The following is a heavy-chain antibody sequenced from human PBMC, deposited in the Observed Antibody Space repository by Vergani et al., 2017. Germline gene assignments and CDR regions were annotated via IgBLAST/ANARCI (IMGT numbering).Heavy chain of an antibody. Sequence: QVQLVESGGGVVQPGRSLRLSCAASGFTFSSYGMHWVRQAPGKGLEWVAVISYDGSNKYYADSVKGRFTISRDNSKNTLYLQMNSLRAEDTAVYYCAKDRVGLPRRITMIVVVLHWGQGTLVTVSS. D-gene: IGHD3-22*01. V-gene: IGHV3-30*18. CDR2: ISYDGSNK. J-gene: IGHJ4*02. CDR3: AKDRVGLPRRITMIVVVLH. CDR1: GFTFSSYG.